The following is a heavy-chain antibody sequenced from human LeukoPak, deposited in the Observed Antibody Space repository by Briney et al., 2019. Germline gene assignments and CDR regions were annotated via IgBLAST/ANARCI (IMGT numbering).Heavy chain of an antibody. Sequence: GASVKVSCKASDFSFTSYGMSWVRQAPGQGLEWMGWISAYNGSTKYAQKLQGRVTMTTDTSTGTAYMELRSLRPDDTAVYYCARPGYSSGFDAFDIWGQGTMVTVSS. V-gene: IGHV1-18*01. CDR3: ARPGYSSGFDAFDI. J-gene: IGHJ3*02. CDR2: ISAYNGST. D-gene: IGHD6-19*01. CDR1: DFSFTSYG.